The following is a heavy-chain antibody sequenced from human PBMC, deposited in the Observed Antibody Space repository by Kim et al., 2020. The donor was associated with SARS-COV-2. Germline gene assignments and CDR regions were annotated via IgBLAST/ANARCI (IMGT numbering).Heavy chain of an antibody. V-gene: IGHV3-74*01. D-gene: IGHD2-21*01. CDR3: ARDLSGEDDY. J-gene: IGHJ4*02. Sequence: NNASSEKGRLTSSRDNAENTLYLQMNSLTAEDTAVYYCARDLSGEDDYWGQGTLVTVSS.